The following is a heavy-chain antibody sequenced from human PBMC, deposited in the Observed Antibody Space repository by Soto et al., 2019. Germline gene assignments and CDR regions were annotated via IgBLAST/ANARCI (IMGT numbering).Heavy chain of an antibody. CDR2: VYTPDYT. CDR1: CASIRNYC. J-gene: IGHJ6*02. V-gene: IGHV4-4*08. D-gene: IGHD3-10*01. Sequence: ASETLSPTCSVSCASIRNYCWHCVRQLPWKGLEWIVYVYTPDYTMYKSSLKSRVTISVDTSKSQFYLRLNSVTAADKAVYYCASSAGHPGDFFYYNGMEVWGQGTKVTVSS. CDR3: ASSAGHPGDFFYYNGMEV.